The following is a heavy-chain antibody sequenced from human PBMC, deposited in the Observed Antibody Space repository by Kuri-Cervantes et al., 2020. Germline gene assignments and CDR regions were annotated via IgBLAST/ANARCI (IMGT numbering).Heavy chain of an antibody. Sequence: GESLKISCAASGFTFSSYSMNWVRQAPGKGLEWVSSISSSSSYIFYADSVKGRFTISRDNSKNTLYLQMNSLRAEDTAVYYCAKDKRFLDIWGQGTMVTVSS. V-gene: IGHV3-21*04. CDR2: ISSSSSYI. CDR1: GFTFSSYS. J-gene: IGHJ3*02. D-gene: IGHD3-16*01. CDR3: AKDKRFLDI.